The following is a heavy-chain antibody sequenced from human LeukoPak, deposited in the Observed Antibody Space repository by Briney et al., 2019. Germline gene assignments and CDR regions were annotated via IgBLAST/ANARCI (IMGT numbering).Heavy chain of an antibody. Sequence: SETLSLTCTVSGGSISSSTYYWGWIRQPPGKGLEWNGSIYYSGNTYYNPSLKSRVTISVDTSKNQFSLKLRSVTAADTAVYYCARHAGYNYYYYMDVWGKGTTVTISS. CDR1: GGSISSSTYY. V-gene: IGHV4-39*01. CDR3: ARHAGYNYYYYMDV. J-gene: IGHJ6*03. CDR2: IYYSGNT.